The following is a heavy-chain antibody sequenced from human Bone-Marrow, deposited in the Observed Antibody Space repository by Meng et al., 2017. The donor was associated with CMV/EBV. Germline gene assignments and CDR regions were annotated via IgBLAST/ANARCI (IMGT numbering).Heavy chain of an antibody. D-gene: IGHD3-9*01. CDR2: IYYSGTT. V-gene: IGHV4-31*02. CDR3: ARRMYYDILTGYYDCTWFDP. CDR1: ISSGNYY. J-gene: IGHJ5*02. Sequence: ISSGNYYWSWIRQQPGKGLEWIGYIYYSGTTFYNPSLKSRVTLSVDTSKNQFSLKLASVTAADTAVYYCARRMYYDILTGYYDCTWFDPWGQGTLVTVSS.